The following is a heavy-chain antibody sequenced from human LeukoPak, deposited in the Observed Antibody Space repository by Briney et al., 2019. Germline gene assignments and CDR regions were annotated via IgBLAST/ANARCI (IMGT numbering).Heavy chain of an antibody. CDR1: GFTLSNYG. CDR3: ARDNVRDGYSDY. D-gene: IGHD5-24*01. V-gene: IGHV3-7*01. Sequence: GGSLRLSCAVSGFTLSNYGMSWVRQAPGKGLEWVANIKQDGSEKYYVDSVKGRFTISRDNAKNSLYLQMNSLRAEDTAVYYCARDNVRDGYSDYWGQGTLVTVSS. CDR2: IKQDGSEK. J-gene: IGHJ4*02.